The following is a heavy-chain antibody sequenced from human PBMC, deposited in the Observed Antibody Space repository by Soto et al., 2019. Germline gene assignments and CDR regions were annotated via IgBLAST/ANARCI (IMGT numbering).Heavy chain of an antibody. D-gene: IGHD6-6*01. CDR3: ATDLKNIEGLPVDPFDI. Sequence: PGGSLRLSCAASGFTFSSYAMNWVRQSPGKGPEWVATITGSSDDTCYADSVKGRFSISRDNAKDALYLQMNSLRAEDTAVYYCATDLKNIEGLPVDPFDIWGKGQMVTVS. J-gene: IGHJ3*02. CDR1: GFTFSSYA. CDR2: ITGSSDDT. V-gene: IGHV3-23*01.